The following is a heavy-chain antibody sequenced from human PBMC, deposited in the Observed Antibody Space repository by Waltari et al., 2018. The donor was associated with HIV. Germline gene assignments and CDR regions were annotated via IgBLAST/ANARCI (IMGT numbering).Heavy chain of an antibody. CDR3: ASARTHIAAAGTFWFDP. V-gene: IGHV1-69*04. CDR1: GGTFSSYA. CDR2: IIPILGIA. J-gene: IGHJ5*02. D-gene: IGHD6-13*01. Sequence: QVQLVQSGAEVKKPGSSVKVSCKASGGTFSSYAISRVRQAPGQGLEWMGRIIPILGIANYAQKFQGRVTITADKSTSTAYMELSSLRSEDTAVYYCASARTHIAAAGTFWFDPWGQGTLVTVSS.